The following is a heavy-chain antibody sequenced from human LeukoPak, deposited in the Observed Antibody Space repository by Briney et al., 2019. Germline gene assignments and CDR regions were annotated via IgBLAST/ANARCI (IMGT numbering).Heavy chain of an antibody. CDR1: GFTFNTFG. CDR3: AKDTAVQFLEPAF. Sequence: GGSLRLSCAASGFTFNTFGMHWVRQAPGQGLEWVAAIWFDGSVKHYSDAVKGRFTISRDNSLNTLYLQMNSLRVGDTATYYCAKDTAVQFLEPAFWGQGTLVTVSS. V-gene: IGHV3-33*06. D-gene: IGHD3-3*01. CDR2: IWFDGSVK. J-gene: IGHJ4*02.